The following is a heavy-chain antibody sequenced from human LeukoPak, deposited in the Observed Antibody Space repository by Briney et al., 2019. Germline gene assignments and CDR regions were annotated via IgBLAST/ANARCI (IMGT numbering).Heavy chain of an antibody. D-gene: IGHD5-18*01. V-gene: IGHV3-30*03. CDR3: ARHLSGVTGYTYGRGIDY. CDR1: GFTFSYYG. Sequence: GGSLRLSCAASGFTFSYYGMHWVRQAPGKGLEWVAIISFDGSNTYYADSVKGRFTISRDNSKNTVYLQMNSLRGEDTAVYYCARHLSGVTGYTYGRGIDYWGQGTLVTVSS. CDR2: ISFDGSNT. J-gene: IGHJ4*02.